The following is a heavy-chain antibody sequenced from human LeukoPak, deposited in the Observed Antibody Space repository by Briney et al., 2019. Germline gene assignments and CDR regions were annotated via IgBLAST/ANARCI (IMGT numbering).Heavy chain of an antibody. D-gene: IGHD3-22*01. Sequence: GGSLRLSCAASGFTFSSYEMNWVRQAPGKGREWVSYISSSGSTIYYADSVKGRFTISRDNAKNSLYLQMNSLRAEDTAVYYCARLADYDSSGYFDYWGQGTLVTVSS. J-gene: IGHJ4*02. CDR2: ISSSGSTI. CDR1: GFTFSSYE. CDR3: ARLADYDSSGYFDY. V-gene: IGHV3-48*03.